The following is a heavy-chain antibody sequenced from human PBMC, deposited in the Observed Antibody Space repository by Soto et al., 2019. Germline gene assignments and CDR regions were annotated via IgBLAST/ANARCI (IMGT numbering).Heavy chain of an antibody. CDR3: TKDTLGAWDS. D-gene: IGHD1-26*01. Sequence: GGSLRLSCTASEITLNIYWMHWIRQAPGKGLVWVSRINPESTTLTYADSVTGRFTISRDSAKNTLYLQMNGLSAEDTAIYYFTKDTLGAWDSWGKETLVTVSS. CDR2: INPESTTL. CDR1: EITLNIYW. J-gene: IGHJ4*02. V-gene: IGHV3-74*01.